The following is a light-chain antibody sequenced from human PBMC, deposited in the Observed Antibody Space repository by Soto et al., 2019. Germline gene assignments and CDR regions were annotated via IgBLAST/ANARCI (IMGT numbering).Light chain of an antibody. Sequence: SYELTQPPSVSVAPGQTARITCGGNNIKSKSVHWYQQRPGQAPVLVVHDDSDRPSGIPERFSGSNSENTATLIITRVEAVDEADYYCQVWDTGNDHVVFGGGTKLPVL. CDR1: NIKSKS. CDR3: QVWDTGNDHVV. CDR2: DDS. V-gene: IGLV3-21*02. J-gene: IGLJ2*01.